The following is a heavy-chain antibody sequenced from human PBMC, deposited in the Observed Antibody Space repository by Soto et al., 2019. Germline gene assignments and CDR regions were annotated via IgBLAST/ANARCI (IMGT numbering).Heavy chain of an antibody. CDR1: GFTFSSYA. D-gene: IGHD6-13*01. CDR2: ISGSGGST. V-gene: IGHV3-23*01. J-gene: IGHJ4*02. CDR3: AKEGSSLRGAPGAVYYFYY. Sequence: EVQLLESGGGLVQPGGSLRLSCAASGFTFSSYAMSWVRQAPGKGLEWVSAISGSGGSTYYADSVKGRFTISRDNSKNTLYMQMNSLRAEDTAVYYCAKEGSSLRGAPGAVYYFYYWGQGTLVTVSS.